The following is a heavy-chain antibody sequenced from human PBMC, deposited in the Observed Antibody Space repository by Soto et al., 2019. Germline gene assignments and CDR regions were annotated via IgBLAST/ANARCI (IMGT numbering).Heavy chain of an antibody. Sequence: EVQLVESGGGLVQPGGSLRLSCAASGFTLSDHYMDWVRQAPGKGLEWVGRTKNKANRYTTEYAASVKGRFTISRDDSENSVYLHMNSLKTDDTAVYYCVRWDSGGPDHWGQGTLVTVSS. CDR3: VRWDSGGPDH. CDR1: GFTLSDHY. V-gene: IGHV3-72*01. J-gene: IGHJ4*02. D-gene: IGHD1-26*01. CDR2: TKNKANRYTT.